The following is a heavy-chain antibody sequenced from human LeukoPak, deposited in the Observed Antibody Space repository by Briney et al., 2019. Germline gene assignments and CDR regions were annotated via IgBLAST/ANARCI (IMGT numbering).Heavy chain of an antibody. Sequence: ASVKVSCKVSGYTLTELSMHWVRQAPGKGLEWMGGSDPEDGETIYAQKFQGRVTMTEDTSTDTAYMELSSLRSEDTAVYYCATTFPSMVRGVIKTSDAFDIWGQGTMVTVSS. V-gene: IGHV1-24*01. D-gene: IGHD3-10*01. CDR3: ATTFPSMVRGVIKTSDAFDI. CDR1: GYTLTELS. CDR2: SDPEDGET. J-gene: IGHJ3*02.